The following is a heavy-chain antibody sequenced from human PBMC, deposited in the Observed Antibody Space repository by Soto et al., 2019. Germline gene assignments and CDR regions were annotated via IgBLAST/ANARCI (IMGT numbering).Heavy chain of an antibody. V-gene: IGHV3-7*03. CDR1: GFTFSSYW. D-gene: IGHD2-21*02. CDR3: ARDSSAYCGGDCYPRTYYYYGMDV. J-gene: IGHJ6*02. Sequence: EVQLVESGGGLVQPGGSLRLSCAASGFTFSSYWMSWVRQAPGKGLEWVANIKQDGSEKYYVDSVKGRFTISRDNAKNSLDLQMNSRRAEDTAVYYCARDSSAYCGGDCYPRTYYYYGMDVWGQGTTVTVSS. CDR2: IKQDGSEK.